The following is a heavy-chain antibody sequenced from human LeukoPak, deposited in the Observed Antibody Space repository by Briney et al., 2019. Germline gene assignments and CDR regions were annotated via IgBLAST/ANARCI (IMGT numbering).Heavy chain of an antibody. CDR2: IYTSGST. J-gene: IGHJ6*02. CDR3: ASQQLATFYYYYGMDV. CDR1: GGSISSYY. D-gene: IGHD6-13*01. V-gene: IGHV4-4*07. Sequence: SETLSPTCTVSGGSISSYYWSWIRQPAGKGLEWIGRIYTSGSTNYNPSLKSRVTMSVDTSKNQFSLKLSSVTAADTAVYYCASQQLATFYYYYGMDVWGQGTTVTVSS.